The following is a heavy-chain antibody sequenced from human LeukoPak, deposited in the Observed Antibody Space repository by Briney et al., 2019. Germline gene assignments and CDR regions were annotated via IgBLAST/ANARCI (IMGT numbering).Heavy chain of an antibody. CDR1: DYSISSSNW. V-gene: IGHV4-28*02. CDR3: ARGPRFCSSVSCFTSWFDP. Sequence: QVSGPTLVNPSQTLSLTCAVSDYSISSSNWWGWIRQPPGKGLEWMGYIYYSGSTYNNPSLKSRVTMSVDTSKNQFSLKLSSVTAADTAVYYCARGPRFCSSVSCFTSWFDPWGQGTLVTVSS. D-gene: IGHD2-2*02. J-gene: IGHJ5*02. CDR2: IYYSGST.